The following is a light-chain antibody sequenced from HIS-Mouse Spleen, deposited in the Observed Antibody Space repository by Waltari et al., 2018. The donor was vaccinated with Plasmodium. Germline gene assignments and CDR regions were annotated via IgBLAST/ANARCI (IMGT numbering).Light chain of an antibody. Sequence: EIVLTQSPAPLSLSPGERATLSCRASQSVSSYLAWYQQKPGQAPSLLIYDASNRATGIPARFSGSGSGTDFTLTISSLEPEDFAVYYCQQYGSSPYTFGQGTKLEIK. CDR3: QQYGSSPYT. CDR2: DAS. V-gene: IGKV3-11*01. CDR1: QSVSSY. J-gene: IGKJ2*01.